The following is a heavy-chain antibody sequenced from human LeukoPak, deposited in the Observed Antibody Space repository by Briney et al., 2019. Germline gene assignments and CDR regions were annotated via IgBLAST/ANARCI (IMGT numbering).Heavy chain of an antibody. J-gene: IGHJ4*02. D-gene: IGHD6-19*01. Sequence: SSETLSLTCTVSGGSISSYFWSWIRQPPGKGLEWIGYIYYSGSTNYNPSLKSRVTMSVGTPKNQFSLKLCSVTAADTAVYYCARIDRAVAGTIDYWGQGTLVTVSS. V-gene: IGHV4-59*08. CDR3: ARIDRAVAGTIDY. CDR2: IYYSGST. CDR1: GGSISSYF.